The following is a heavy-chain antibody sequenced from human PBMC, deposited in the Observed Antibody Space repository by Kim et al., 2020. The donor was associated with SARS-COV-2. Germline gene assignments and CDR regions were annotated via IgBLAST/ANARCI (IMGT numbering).Heavy chain of an antibody. Sequence: STGDAESMKGRFSISRDESENSLYLQIDGLQTEDTAVYYCARGNPGEGYMFWGQGTLGTVSS. CDR2: ST. V-gene: IGHV3-72*01. CDR3: ARGNPGEGYMF. D-gene: IGHD5-12*01. J-gene: IGHJ4*02.